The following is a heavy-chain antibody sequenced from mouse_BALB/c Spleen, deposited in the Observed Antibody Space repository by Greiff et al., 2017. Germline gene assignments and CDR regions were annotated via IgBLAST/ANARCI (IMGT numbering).Heavy chain of an antibody. Sequence: EVMLVESGGGLVQPGGSLKLSCAASGFTFSSYGMSWVRQTPDKRLELVATINSNGGSTYYPDSVKGRFTISRDNAKNTLYLQMSSLKSEDTAMYYCARDYDGYYWAMDYWGQGTSVTVSS. V-gene: IGHV5-6-3*01. D-gene: IGHD2-3*01. CDR1: GFTFSSYG. J-gene: IGHJ4*01. CDR2: INSNGGST. CDR3: ARDYDGYYWAMDY.